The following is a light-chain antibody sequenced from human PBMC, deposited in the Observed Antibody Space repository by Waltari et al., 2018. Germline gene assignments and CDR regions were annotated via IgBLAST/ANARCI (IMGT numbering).Light chain of an antibody. CDR2: GAS. CDR1: QSISTN. V-gene: IGKV3-15*01. Sequence: EIVMTQSPATLSVSPGERATLSCGASQSISTNLAWYQQKPGQAPRLLISGASTRATGIPGRFSGSGSGTEFTLTISSLQSEDFAIYYCQQYNNWLPYTFGQGTKLEIK. CDR3: QQYNNWLPYT. J-gene: IGKJ2*01.